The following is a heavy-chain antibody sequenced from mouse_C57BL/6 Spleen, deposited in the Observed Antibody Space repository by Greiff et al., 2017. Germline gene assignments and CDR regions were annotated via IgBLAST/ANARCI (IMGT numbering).Heavy chain of an antibody. Sequence: EVMLVESGGGLVKPGGSLKLSCAASGFTFSDYGMHWVRQAPEKGLEWVAYISSGSSTIYYAVTVKGRFTISRDNAKNTLFLQMTSLRSEDTAMYYCARGDYGSSGFDYWGQGTTLTVSS. J-gene: IGHJ2*01. CDR1: GFTFSDYG. D-gene: IGHD1-1*01. CDR3: ARGDYGSSGFDY. CDR2: ISSGSSTI. V-gene: IGHV5-17*01.